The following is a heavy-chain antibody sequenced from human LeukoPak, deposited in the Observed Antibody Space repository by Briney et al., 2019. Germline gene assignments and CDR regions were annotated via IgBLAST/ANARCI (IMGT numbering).Heavy chain of an antibody. V-gene: IGHV4-59*05. J-gene: IGHJ4*02. CDR3: AKHADSGFGDLAFDY. D-gene: IGHD3-10*01. CDR2: IYYRRST. CDR1: GGSISSYY. Sequence: SETLSLTCTVSGGSISSYYWSWIRQPPGKGLEWIGSIYYRRSTYYNPPLKSRVTISVDTSKNQFSLKLTSVTAADTAVYYCAKHADSGFGDLAFDYWGQGTLVTVSS.